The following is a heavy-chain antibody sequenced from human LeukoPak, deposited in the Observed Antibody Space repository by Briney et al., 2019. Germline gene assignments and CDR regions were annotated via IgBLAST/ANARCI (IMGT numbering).Heavy chain of an antibody. V-gene: IGHV3-21*01. CDR3: ARIGLSGSYGRYNAY. J-gene: IGHJ4*02. CDR1: GFTFSSYS. CDR2: ISSSSSYI. Sequence: PGGSLRLSCAASGFTFSSYSMNWVRQAPGKGLEWVSSISSSSSYIYYADSVKGRFTISRDNAKNSLYLQMNSLRAEDTAVYYCARIGLSGSYGRYNAYWGQGTLATVSS. D-gene: IGHD1-26*01.